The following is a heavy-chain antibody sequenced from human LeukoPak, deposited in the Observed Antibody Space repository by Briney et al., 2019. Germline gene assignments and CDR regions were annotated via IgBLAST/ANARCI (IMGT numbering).Heavy chain of an antibody. CDR2: IIPIFGTA. CDR1: GGTFSSYA. V-gene: IGHV1-69*13. Sequence: GASVKVSCKASGGTFSSYAISWVRQAPGQGLEWMGGIIPIFGTANYAQKFQGRVTITADESTSTAYMELSSLRSEDTAVYYCASLRDGYNYWDAFDIWGQGTMVTVSS. J-gene: IGHJ3*02. CDR3: ASLRDGYNYWDAFDI. D-gene: IGHD5-24*01.